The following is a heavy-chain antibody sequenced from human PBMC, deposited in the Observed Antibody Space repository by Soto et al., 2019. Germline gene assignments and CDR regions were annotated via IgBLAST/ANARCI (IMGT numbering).Heavy chain of an antibody. D-gene: IGHD3-22*01. CDR2: ISGSGGST. V-gene: IGHV3-23*01. CDR1: GFTFSSYA. Sequence: GRSLRLSCAASGFTFSSYAMSWVRQAPGKGLEWVSAISGSGGSTYYADSVKGRFTISRDNSKNTLYLQMNSLRAEDTAVYYCAKEKMIVVVGSWFDPWGQGTLVTVSS. J-gene: IGHJ5*02. CDR3: AKEKMIVVVGSWFDP.